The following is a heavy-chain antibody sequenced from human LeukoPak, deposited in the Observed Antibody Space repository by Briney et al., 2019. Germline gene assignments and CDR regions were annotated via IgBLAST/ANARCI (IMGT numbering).Heavy chain of an antibody. CDR2: ISAGGTNI. Sequence: TGGSLRLSCEASGVTFNDYYMTWIRQAPGKGLEWVSDISAGGTNIYYADSVKGRFTMSRDNARNSLFLDMSNLKVEDAAVYYCTRGGGHCYSNSCASLPLDFWGQGILVTVSS. CDR1: GVTFNDYY. J-gene: IGHJ4*02. D-gene: IGHD2-2*01. CDR3: TRGGGHCYSNSCASLPLDF. V-gene: IGHV3-11*01.